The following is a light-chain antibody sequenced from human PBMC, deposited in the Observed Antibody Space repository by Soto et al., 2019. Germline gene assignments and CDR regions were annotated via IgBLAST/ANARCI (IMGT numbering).Light chain of an antibody. CDR3: QQYGSSPMYT. CDR1: QSVSSSY. V-gene: IGKV3-20*01. Sequence: EIVLTQSPGTLSLSPGERATLSCRASQSVSSSYLAWYQQKPGQAPRLVIHGASTRATGIPDRFSGSGSGTDFTLTISRLEPEDFAVYYCQQYGSSPMYTFGQGTKVDIK. J-gene: IGKJ2*01. CDR2: GAS.